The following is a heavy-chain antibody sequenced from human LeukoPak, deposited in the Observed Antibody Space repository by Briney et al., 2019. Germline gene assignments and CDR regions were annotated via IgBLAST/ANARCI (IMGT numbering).Heavy chain of an antibody. CDR3: ARWDRVATLFNY. Sequence: GASVKVSCKASGGTFSSYAISWVRQAPGQGLEWMGGIIPIFGTANYAQKFQGRVTITADESTSTAYMELSSLRSEDTAVYYCARWDRVATLFNYWGQGTLVTVSS. D-gene: IGHD1-26*01. CDR2: IIPIFGTA. V-gene: IGHV1-69*13. CDR1: GGTFSSYA. J-gene: IGHJ4*02.